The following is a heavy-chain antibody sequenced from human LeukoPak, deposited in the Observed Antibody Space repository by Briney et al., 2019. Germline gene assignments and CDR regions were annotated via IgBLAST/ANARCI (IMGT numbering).Heavy chain of an antibody. CDR3: ARAPRDYGAIPRGDY. V-gene: IGHV3-48*04. D-gene: IGHD4-17*01. J-gene: IGHJ4*02. Sequence: GGSLRLSCAASGFTFSVYWMNWVRQAPGKGLEWVSYISTGGSTIYYADSVKGRFTIYRDNAKNSLFLQMNTLRAEDTAVYYCARAPRDYGAIPRGDYWGQGTLVTVSS. CDR1: GFTFSVYW. CDR2: ISTGGSTI.